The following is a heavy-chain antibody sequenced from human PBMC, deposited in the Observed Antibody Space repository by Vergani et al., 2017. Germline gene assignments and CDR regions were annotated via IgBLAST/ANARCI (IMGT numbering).Heavy chain of an antibody. Sequence: QVQLVQSGAEVKKPGSSVKVSCKASGGTFSSYAISWVRQAPGQGLEWMGGIIPIFGTANYAQKFQGIVTITADESTSTAYMELSSLRSEDTAVYYCASDLATAYDSSGYAPAGFDYWGQGTLVTVSS. D-gene: IGHD3-22*01. V-gene: IGHV1-69*01. CDR3: ASDLATAYDSSGYAPAGFDY. J-gene: IGHJ4*02. CDR1: GGTFSSYA. CDR2: IIPIFGTA.